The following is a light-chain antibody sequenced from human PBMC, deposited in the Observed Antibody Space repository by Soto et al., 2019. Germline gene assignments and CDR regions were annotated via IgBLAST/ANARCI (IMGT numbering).Light chain of an antibody. Sequence: EIVLTQSPATLSLSPVERATLSFRASQSVGSYLAWYQQKPGQAPRLLIYDTSTRATGIPARFSGSGSGTEFTLTISSLQSADSAVYYCQQYSNWPPFTFGQGTRLEIK. J-gene: IGKJ5*01. CDR2: DTS. CDR3: QQYSNWPPFT. V-gene: IGKV3-15*01. CDR1: QSVGSY.